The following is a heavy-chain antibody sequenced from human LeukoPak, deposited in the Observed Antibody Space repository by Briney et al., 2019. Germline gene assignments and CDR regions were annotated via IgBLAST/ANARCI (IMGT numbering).Heavy chain of an antibody. V-gene: IGHV4-38-2*02. Sequence: SETLSLTCTVSGYSISSGYYWGWIRQPPGRELEWIASIYYRGSTHYNPSLASLKSRVTISGDTSKNQFSLTLSSVTAADTAVYYCASLTGYYNELIGHYWGQGTLVTVSS. CDR1: GYSISSGYY. D-gene: IGHD3-9*01. CDR3: ASLTGYYNELIGHY. CDR2: IYYRGST. J-gene: IGHJ4*02.